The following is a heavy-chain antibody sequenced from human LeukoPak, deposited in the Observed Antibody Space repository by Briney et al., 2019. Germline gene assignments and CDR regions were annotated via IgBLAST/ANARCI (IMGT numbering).Heavy chain of an antibody. CDR2: INWNGGIT. Sequence: PGGSLRLSCAASGFTFDEFGMSWVRQAPGKGLELVSAINWNGGITGYADSVKGRFTISRDNARNSLYLQMNSLRAEDTALYYCAREPYGSASYYLGEGNFWGQGTLVTVSS. CDR3: AREPYGSASYYLGEGNF. D-gene: IGHD3-10*01. V-gene: IGHV3-20*04. J-gene: IGHJ4*02. CDR1: GFTFDEFG.